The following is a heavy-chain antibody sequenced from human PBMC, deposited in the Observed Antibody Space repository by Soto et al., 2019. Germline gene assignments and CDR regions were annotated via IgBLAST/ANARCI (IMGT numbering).Heavy chain of an antibody. V-gene: IGHV1-46*01. J-gene: IGHJ2*01. CDR2: INPGGVST. CDR1: GYTFTTYY. CDR3: ARGGNGDNVGYWYFAV. D-gene: IGHD2-8*01. Sequence: QVQLVQSGAEVKKPGASVEVSCKASGYTFTTYYIHWVRHAPGQVLEWMGVINPGGVSTKYAQKFRTRVTMCRDTFTSTVYMTLSSLTSEDTAVYFCARGGNGDNVGYWYFAVWCRAALVSVSP.